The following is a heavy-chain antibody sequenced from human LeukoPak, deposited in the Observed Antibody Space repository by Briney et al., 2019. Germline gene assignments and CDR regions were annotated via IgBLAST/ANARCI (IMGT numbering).Heavy chain of an antibody. CDR3: AGIVGATDAFDI. V-gene: IGHV3-53*04. D-gene: IGHD1-26*01. Sequence: GGSRRCSCAAPGLIVSSNYRNWVRQAPGKGREWVSVIYSGGSTYYADSVKGRFTVFRHNSKNTLFLQMNSLRAEDTAVYYCAGIVGATDAFDIWGQGTMVTVSS. J-gene: IGHJ3*02. CDR2: IYSGGST. CDR1: GLIVSSNY.